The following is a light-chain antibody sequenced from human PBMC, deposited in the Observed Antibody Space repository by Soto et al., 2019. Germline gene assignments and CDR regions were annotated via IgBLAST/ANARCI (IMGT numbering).Light chain of an antibody. CDR2: DAS. CDR3: QQYNSYYT. CDR1: QSISTW. J-gene: IGKJ2*01. V-gene: IGKV1-5*01. Sequence: DIQMTQSPSTLSASVGDRVTITCRASQSISTWLAWFQQKPGKAPKLLIYDASSLESGVPSRFSGGGSGTEFTLTISSLQPDDFATYSCQQYNSYYTFGQGTKLEIK.